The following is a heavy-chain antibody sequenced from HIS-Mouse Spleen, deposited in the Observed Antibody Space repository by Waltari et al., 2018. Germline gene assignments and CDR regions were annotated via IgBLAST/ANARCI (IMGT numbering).Heavy chain of an antibody. CDR1: AFTGSSNY. V-gene: IGHV3-53*01. CDR2: IYSGGST. D-gene: IGHD6-6*01. Sequence: EVQLVESGGGLIQPGGSLRLSCAASAFTGSSNYMSCAPQATGKGLEWVSVIYSGGSTYYADSVKGRFTISRDNSKNTLYLQMNSLRAEDTAVYYCARDTVIAARSYGMDVWGQGTTVTVSS. CDR3: ARDTVIAARSYGMDV. J-gene: IGHJ6*02.